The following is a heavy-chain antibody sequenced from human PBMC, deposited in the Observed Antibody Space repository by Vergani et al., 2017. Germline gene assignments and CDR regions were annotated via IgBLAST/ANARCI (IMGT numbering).Heavy chain of an antibody. J-gene: IGHJ3*01. CDR3: ASGGHGSENGGALQL. V-gene: IGHV5-51*01. D-gene: IGHD3-10*01. Sequence: EKQLVQSGSETKKPGASLTLSCQAFGYIFSNFWIGWVRQRPGRGLEWVGIIYPGDSEVKSNPTFRGQVIFSVDTSVNTAYLQWRSLQASDTATYFCASGGHGSENGGALQLWGQGTNITVSS. CDR1: GYIFSNFW. CDR2: IYPGDSEV.